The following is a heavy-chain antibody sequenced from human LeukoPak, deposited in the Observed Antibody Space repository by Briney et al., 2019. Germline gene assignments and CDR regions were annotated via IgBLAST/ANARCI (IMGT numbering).Heavy chain of an antibody. D-gene: IGHD3-10*01. J-gene: IGHJ3*02. CDR1: GFTVNNYW. Sequence: GGSLRLSCAASGFTVNNYWMTWVRQAPGKGLEWVANINQDGSVKHYVDSMKGRFTISRDNAKNSLYLQMNSLRGEDTAVYYCARDLGWSSSGSDPGDDAFDIWGQGTVVTVSS. CDR2: INQDGSVK. V-gene: IGHV3-7*04. CDR3: ARDLGWSSSGSDPGDDAFDI.